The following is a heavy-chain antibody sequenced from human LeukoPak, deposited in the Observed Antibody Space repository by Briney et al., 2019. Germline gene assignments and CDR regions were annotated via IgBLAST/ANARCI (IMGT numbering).Heavy chain of an antibody. Sequence: GGSLRLSCAASGFTFSSYSMTWVRQAPGKGLEWVASIKQDGSERSYVDSVQGRFTISRDNAKNSLYLQVDSLRIEDTAVYYCARGRYGGTAEYFQHWGQGTLVTVSS. CDR2: IKQDGSER. CDR1: GFTFSSYS. D-gene: IGHD4-23*01. V-gene: IGHV3-7*01. CDR3: ARGRYGGTAEYFQH. J-gene: IGHJ1*01.